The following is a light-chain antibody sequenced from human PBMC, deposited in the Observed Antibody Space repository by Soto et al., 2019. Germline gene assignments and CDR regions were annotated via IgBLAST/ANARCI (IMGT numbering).Light chain of an antibody. CDR2: GAS. V-gene: IGKV1-9*01. CDR3: QQLNTYPIT. Sequence: IQLTQSPSSLSASVGDRVTITCRASQGISSYLAWYQQKPGKAPKLLIYGASTLEGGVPFRFSGSGSGTDFTLTISSLQPEDFATYYCQQLNTYPITXGQGTRLEIK. CDR1: QGISSY. J-gene: IGKJ5*01.